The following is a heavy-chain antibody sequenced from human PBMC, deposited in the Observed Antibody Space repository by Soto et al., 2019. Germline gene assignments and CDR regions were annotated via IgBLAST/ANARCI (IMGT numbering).Heavy chain of an antibody. D-gene: IGHD2-15*01. J-gene: IGHJ1*01. CDR1: GYTFTSYG. CDR3: ASMYCSGGSCYGDFQH. V-gene: IGHV1-18*01. Sequence: ASVKVSCKASGYTFTSYGISWVRQAPGQGLEWMGWISAYNGNTNYAQKLQGRVTMTTDTSTSTAYMELRSLRSDDTAVYYCASMYCSGGSCYGDFQHWGQGTLVTVS. CDR2: ISAYNGNT.